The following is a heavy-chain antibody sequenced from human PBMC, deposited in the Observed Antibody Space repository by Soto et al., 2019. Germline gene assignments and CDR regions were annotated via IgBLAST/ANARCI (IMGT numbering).Heavy chain of an antibody. CDR3: AKDPVGDYYDSSGYYVGGVPDY. CDR2: ISGSGGST. Sequence: EVQLLESGGGLVQPGGSLRLSCAASGFTFSSYAMSWVRQAPGKGLEWVSAISGSGGSTYYADSVKGRFTISRDNSKNTLYLKMNSLRAEDTAVYYCAKDPVGDYYDSSGYYVGGVPDYWGQGTLVTVSS. D-gene: IGHD3-22*01. J-gene: IGHJ4*02. CDR1: GFTFSSYA. V-gene: IGHV3-23*01.